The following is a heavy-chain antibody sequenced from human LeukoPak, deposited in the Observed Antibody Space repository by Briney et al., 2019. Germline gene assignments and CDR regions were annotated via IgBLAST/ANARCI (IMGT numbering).Heavy chain of an antibody. CDR1: GFTFSSYA. Sequence: GGSLRLSCAASGFTFSSYAMSWVRQAPGKGLEWVSAISGSGGSTYYADSVKGRFTISRDNSKNTLYLQMNSLRAEDTAVYCCAKDIVVVPAAMVDWGQGTLVTVSS. CDR3: AKDIVVVPAAMVD. V-gene: IGHV3-23*01. CDR2: ISGSGGST. D-gene: IGHD2-2*01. J-gene: IGHJ4*02.